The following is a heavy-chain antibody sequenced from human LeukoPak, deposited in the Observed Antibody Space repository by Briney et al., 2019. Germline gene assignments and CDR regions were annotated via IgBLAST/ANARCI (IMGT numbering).Heavy chain of an antibody. CDR1: GGSISSSSYY. CDR3: ARVWKSPYYDFWSGYYPNWFDP. Sequence: PSETLSLTCTVSGGSISSSSYYWSWIRQPPGKGLEWIGYIYYSGSTNCNPSLKSRVTISVDTSKNQFSLKLSSVTAADTAVYYCARVWKSPYYDFWSGYYPNWFDPWGQGTLVTVSS. J-gene: IGHJ5*02. D-gene: IGHD3-3*01. V-gene: IGHV4-61*01. CDR2: IYYSGST.